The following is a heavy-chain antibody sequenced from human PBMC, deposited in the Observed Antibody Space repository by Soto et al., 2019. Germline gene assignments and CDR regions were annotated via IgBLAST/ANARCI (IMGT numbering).Heavy chain of an antibody. CDR3: VKGNSGSYDI. CDR1: GFTFSNHA. Sequence: GGSLRLSCSASGFTFSNHAMHWVRQAPGKGLEYVSAITSNGISTYYAASVKGRFTISRDNSKNTLWLQMSSLRGEDTAVYFCVKGNSGSYDIWGQGTLVTVSS. CDR2: ITSNGIST. V-gene: IGHV3-64D*08. J-gene: IGHJ4*02. D-gene: IGHD1-26*01.